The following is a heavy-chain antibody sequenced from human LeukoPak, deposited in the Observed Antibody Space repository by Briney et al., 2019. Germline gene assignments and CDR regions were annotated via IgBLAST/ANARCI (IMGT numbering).Heavy chain of an antibody. CDR2: INPNSGGT. D-gene: IGHD5-24*01. CDR1: GYTFTGYY. CDR3: ARASGWLQFGICDY. V-gene: IGHV1-2*02. J-gene: IGHJ4*02. Sequence: ASVKVSCKASGYTFTGYYMHWVRQAPGQGLEWMGWINPNSGGTNYAQKFQGRVTMTRDTSISTAYMELSRLRSDDTAVYYCARASGWLQFGICDYWGQGTLVTVSS.